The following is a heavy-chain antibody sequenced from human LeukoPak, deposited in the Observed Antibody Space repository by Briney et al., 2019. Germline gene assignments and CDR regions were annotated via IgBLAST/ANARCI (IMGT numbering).Heavy chain of an antibody. J-gene: IGHJ4*02. Sequence: PSETLPLTCTVSGGSISSYYWSWIRQPAGKGLEGIGYIYYSGSTNYNPSLKSRVTISVDTSKNQFSLKLGSVTAADTAVYYCAARGAAAGKSDYWGQGTLVTVSS. V-gene: IGHV4-59*01. CDR2: IYYSGST. D-gene: IGHD6-13*01. CDR3: AARGAAAGKSDY. CDR1: GGSISSYY.